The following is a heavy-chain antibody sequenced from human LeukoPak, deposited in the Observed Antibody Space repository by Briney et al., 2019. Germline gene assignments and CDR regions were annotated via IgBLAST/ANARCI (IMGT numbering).Heavy chain of an antibody. CDR2: ISSSSTI. CDR3: ARGDASGRKFDY. Sequence: GGSLRLSCAASGFTFSSYYMNWVRQAPGKGLEWLSYISSSSTIYYSDSLKGRFTISRDNAKDSLYLQMNSLRAEDTAVYYCARGDASGRKFDYWGQGILVTVSS. V-gene: IGHV3-69-1*01. CDR1: GFTFSSYY. D-gene: IGHD6-19*01. J-gene: IGHJ4*02.